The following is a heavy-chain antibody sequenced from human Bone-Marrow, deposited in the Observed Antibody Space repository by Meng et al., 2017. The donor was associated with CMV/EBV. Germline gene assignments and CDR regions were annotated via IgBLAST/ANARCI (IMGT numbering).Heavy chain of an antibody. CDR1: GGTSSSYA. V-gene: IGHV1-69*05. J-gene: IGHJ6*02. D-gene: IGHD2-2*01. CDR3: ASRYCSSTSCYFSKYYYGMDV. Sequence: SVKVSCKASGGTSSSYAISWVRQAPGQGLEWMGGIIPIFGTANYAQKFQGRVTITTDESTSTAYMELSSLRSEDTAVYYCASRYCSSTSCYFSKYYYGMDVWGQGTTVTVSS. CDR2: IIPIFGTA.